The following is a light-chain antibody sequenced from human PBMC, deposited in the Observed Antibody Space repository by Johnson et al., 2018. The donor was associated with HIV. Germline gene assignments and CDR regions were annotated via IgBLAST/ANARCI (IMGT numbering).Light chain of an antibody. V-gene: IGLV1-51*01. J-gene: IGLJ1*01. Sequence: QSVLTQSPSVSAAPGQKVTISCSGSSSNIGNNYVSWYQQLPGTAPKLIIYDNTKRPSGIPDRFSGSKSGTSATLGITGLQTGDEADYYCGTWDSSLSAFYVFGTGTKVTVL. CDR1: SSNIGNNY. CDR3: GTWDSSLSAFYV. CDR2: DNT.